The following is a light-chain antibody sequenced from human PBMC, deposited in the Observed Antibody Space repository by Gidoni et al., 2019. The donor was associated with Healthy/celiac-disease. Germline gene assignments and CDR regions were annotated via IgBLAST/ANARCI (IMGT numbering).Light chain of an antibody. CDR2: AAS. J-gene: IGKJ2*01. Sequence: DIQMTQSPSSLPASVGDRVTITCRASQSISSYLNWYQQKPGKAPKLLIYAASSLQSGVPSRFSGSGSGTDFTLTISSLQPEDFATYYCQQSYSTPDTFGQGTKLEIK. CDR3: QQSYSTPDT. CDR1: QSISSY. V-gene: IGKV1-39*01.